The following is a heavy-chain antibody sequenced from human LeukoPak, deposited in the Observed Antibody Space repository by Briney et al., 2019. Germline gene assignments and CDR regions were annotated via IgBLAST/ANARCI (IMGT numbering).Heavy chain of an antibody. CDR2: MNPKSGNT. CDR3: ARDENYGIFFNVDY. V-gene: IGHV1-8*02. D-gene: IGHD4-17*01. J-gene: IGHJ4*02. Sequence: ASVKVSCKASGYTFTSYDINWVRQVTGQGLEWMGWMNPKSGNTGYAQKFQGRVTMTADTSTSTAYMELRSLRSDDTAVYYCARDENYGIFFNVDYWGQGTLVTVSS. CDR1: GYTFTSYD.